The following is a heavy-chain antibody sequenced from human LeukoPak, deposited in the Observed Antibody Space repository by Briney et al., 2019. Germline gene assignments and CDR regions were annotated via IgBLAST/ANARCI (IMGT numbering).Heavy chain of an antibody. CDR3: ARLYGSSWYPNSWYAVDY. Sequence: PSETLSLTCAVYGGSFSGYYWSWIRQPPGKGLEWIGEINHSGSTNYNPSLKSRVTISVDTSKNQFSLKLSSVTAADTAVYYCARLYGSSWYPNSWYAVDYWGQGTLVTVSS. J-gene: IGHJ4*02. V-gene: IGHV4-34*01. CDR2: INHSGST. D-gene: IGHD6-13*01. CDR1: GGSFSGYY.